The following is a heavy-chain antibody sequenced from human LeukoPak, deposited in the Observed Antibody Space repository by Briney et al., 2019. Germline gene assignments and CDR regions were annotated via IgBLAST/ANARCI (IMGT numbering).Heavy chain of an antibody. Sequence: GASVKVSCKASGYTFTSYDINWVRQATGQGLEWMGWMNPNSGNTGYAQKFQGRVTMTRNTSISTAYMELSSLRSEDTAVYYCARGAVVVPAAYSWFDPWGQGTLVTVSS. CDR2: MNPNSGNT. D-gene: IGHD2-2*01. J-gene: IGHJ5*02. CDR1: GYTFTSYD. CDR3: ARGAVVVPAAYSWFDP. V-gene: IGHV1-8*01.